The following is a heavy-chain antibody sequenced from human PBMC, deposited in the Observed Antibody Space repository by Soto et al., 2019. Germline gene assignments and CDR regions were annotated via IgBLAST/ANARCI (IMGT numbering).Heavy chain of an antibody. CDR1: VFTFNNYA. CDR3: AKGSNTRWLQLWIVNFDY. V-gene: IGHV3-23*01. D-gene: IGHD5-12*01. J-gene: IGHJ4*02. CDR2: ISTSGGST. Sequence: RWSLRLSCSASVFTFNNYAMSWLRQAPGKGLEWVSAISTSGGSTYYADSVKGRFTISRDKSKNTLYLQMNSLKAEDTAVYYCAKGSNTRWLQLWIVNFDYWGQGALVTVSS.